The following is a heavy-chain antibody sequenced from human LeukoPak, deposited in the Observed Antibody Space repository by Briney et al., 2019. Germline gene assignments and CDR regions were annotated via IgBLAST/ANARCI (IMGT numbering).Heavy chain of an antibody. Sequence: SETLSLTCTVSGYSISSGYYWGWIRQPPGKGLEWIGSIYHSGSTYYNPSLKSRVTISVDTSKNQFSLKLSSVTAADTAVYFCARLGSYHDFWGQGALVTVSS. V-gene: IGHV4-38-2*02. CDR2: IYHSGST. D-gene: IGHD1-26*01. CDR3: ARLGSYHDF. CDR1: GYSISSGYY. J-gene: IGHJ4*02.